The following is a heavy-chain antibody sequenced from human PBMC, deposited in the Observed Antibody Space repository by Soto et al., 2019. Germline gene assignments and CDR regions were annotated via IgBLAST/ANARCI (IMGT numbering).Heavy chain of an antibody. CDR1: GYTFTSYY. CDR3: ARGGSMVVMTDGFDF. D-gene: IGHD2-21*02. J-gene: IGHJ4*02. V-gene: IGHV1-46*01. CDR2: INPSGGST. Sequence: ASVTVSCKASGYTFTSYYMHWVRQAPGQGLEWMGIINPSGGSTNYAQKFQGRVTMTRDTSTSTVYMEVTSLRSEDTAMFYCARGGSMVVMTDGFDFWGQGTLVTVSS.